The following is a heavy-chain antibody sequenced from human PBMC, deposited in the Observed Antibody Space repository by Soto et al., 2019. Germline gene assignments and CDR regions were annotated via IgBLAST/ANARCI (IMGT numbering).Heavy chain of an antibody. Sequence: HPGGSLRLSCAASGFTFSSYSMNWVRQAPGEGLEWVSYISSSSSTIYYADSVKGRFTISRDNAKNSLYLQMNSLRAEDTAVYYCAREVGDSSSWYVLIWFDPWGQGTLVTVSS. CDR2: ISSSSSTI. D-gene: IGHD6-13*01. J-gene: IGHJ5*02. CDR1: GFTFSSYS. CDR3: AREVGDSSSWYVLIWFDP. V-gene: IGHV3-48*01.